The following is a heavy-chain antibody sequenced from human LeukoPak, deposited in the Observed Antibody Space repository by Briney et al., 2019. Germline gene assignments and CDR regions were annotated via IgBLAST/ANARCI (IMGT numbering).Heavy chain of an antibody. CDR2: ISGSGGST. V-gene: IGHV3-23*01. Sequence: GGSLRLSCAASGFTFSSYAMSWVRQAPGKGLEWVSAISGSGGSTYYADSVKGRFTISRDNSKNTLYLQMNSLKTEDTAVYYCTTGYCGGDCSLVSHYYYYYMDVWGKGTTVTVSS. CDR1: GFTFSSYA. D-gene: IGHD2-21*01. J-gene: IGHJ6*03. CDR3: TTGYCGGDCSLVSHYYYYYMDV.